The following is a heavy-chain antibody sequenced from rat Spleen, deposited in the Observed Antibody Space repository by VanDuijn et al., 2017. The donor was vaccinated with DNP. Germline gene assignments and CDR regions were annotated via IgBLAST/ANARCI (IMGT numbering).Heavy chain of an antibody. CDR2: ITSSGGNT. CDR3: ARSTITAISNWFAY. CDR1: GFTFSNSD. V-gene: IGHV5-25*01. Sequence: EVQLVESGGGLVQPGRSMILSCAASGFTFSNSDMAWIRQVPGKGLEWVASITSSGGNTYYPDSVKGRFTISRDNAKNTLYLQMNSLRSEDTTTYYCARSTITAISNWFAYWGQGTLVTVSS. D-gene: IGHD1-2*01. J-gene: IGHJ3*01.